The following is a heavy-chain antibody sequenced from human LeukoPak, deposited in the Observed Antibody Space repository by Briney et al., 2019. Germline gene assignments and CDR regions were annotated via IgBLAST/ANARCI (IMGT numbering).Heavy chain of an antibody. J-gene: IGHJ4*02. Sequence: GESLKISCKGSGYSFTSYWIGWVRQMPGKGLEWMGIIYPGDSDTRYGPSFQGQVTISADKSISTAYLQWSSLKASDTAMYYCARQDYYDSSGYWGAPDYWGQGTLVTVSS. D-gene: IGHD3-22*01. V-gene: IGHV5-51*01. CDR2: IYPGDSDT. CDR1: GYSFTSYW. CDR3: ARQDYYDSSGYWGAPDY.